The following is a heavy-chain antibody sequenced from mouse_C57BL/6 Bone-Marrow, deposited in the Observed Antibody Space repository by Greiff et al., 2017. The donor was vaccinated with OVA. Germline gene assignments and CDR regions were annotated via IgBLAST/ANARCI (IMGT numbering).Heavy chain of an antibody. V-gene: IGHV1-81*01. J-gene: IGHJ2*01. CDR1: GYTFTSYG. Sequence: QVQLKESGAELARPGASVKLSCKASGYTFTSYGISWVKQRTGQGLEWIGEIYPRSGNTYYNEQFKGKATLTADKSSSTAYMELRSLTSEDSAVYFCARAKGRGYWGQGTTLTVSS. CDR3: ARAKGRGY. CDR2: IYPRSGNT. D-gene: IGHD3-3*01.